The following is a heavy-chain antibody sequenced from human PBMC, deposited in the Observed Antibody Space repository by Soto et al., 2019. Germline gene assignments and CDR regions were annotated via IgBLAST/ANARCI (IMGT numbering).Heavy chain of an antibody. D-gene: IGHD5-18*01. Sequence: GGSLRLSCAASGFTFDDYAMHWVRQAPGKGLEWVSGISWNSGSIGYADSVKGRFTISRDNAKNSLYLQMNSLRAEDTALYYCAKDKGYSYGEKYYMDVWGKGTTVTVSS. CDR1: GFTFDDYA. CDR2: ISWNSGSI. CDR3: AKDKGYSYGEKYYMDV. V-gene: IGHV3-9*01. J-gene: IGHJ6*03.